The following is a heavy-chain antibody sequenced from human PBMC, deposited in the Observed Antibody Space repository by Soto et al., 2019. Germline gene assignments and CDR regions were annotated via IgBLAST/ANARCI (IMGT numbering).Heavy chain of an antibody. CDR1: GGSFSGYY. CDR3: ARGQASGWYRWFDP. J-gene: IGHJ5*02. V-gene: IGHV4-34*01. D-gene: IGHD6-19*01. Sequence: SETLSLTCAVYGGSFSGYYWSWIRQPPGKGLEWIGEINHSGSTNYNPSLKSRVTISVDTSKNQFSLKLSSVTAADTAVYYCARGQASGWYRWFDPWGQGTLVTVSS. CDR2: INHSGST.